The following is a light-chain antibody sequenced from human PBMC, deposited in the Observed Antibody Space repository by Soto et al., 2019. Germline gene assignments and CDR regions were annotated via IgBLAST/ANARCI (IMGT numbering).Light chain of an antibody. CDR1: QSINSY. CDR2: AAS. CDR3: QQSYSALMYT. Sequence: DIQMTQSPSSLSASVGDRVTITCRASQSINSYLNWYQQKPGKAPKLLIYAASSLQSGVPSRFSGSGSGTDFTLTISSLQPEDSATYYCQQSYSALMYTFGQGTPLAIK. V-gene: IGKV1-39*01. J-gene: IGKJ2*01.